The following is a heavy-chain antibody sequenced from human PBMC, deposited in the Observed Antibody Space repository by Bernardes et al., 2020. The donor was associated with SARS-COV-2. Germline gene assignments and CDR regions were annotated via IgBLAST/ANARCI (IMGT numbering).Heavy chain of an antibody. J-gene: IGHJ4*02. V-gene: IGHV3-74*01. CDR1: VFTLKTYW. CDR3: VRDGSGTVPYDY. CDR2: INPDGSST. D-gene: IGHD3-10*01. Sequence: GGSLRLSCAASVFTLKTYWMNWVRQAPGEGLVWVSHINPDGSSTAYADSVTGRFTFSRDDAKNTLYLQMNSLRAEDTAVYYCVRDGSGTVPYDYWGQGTLVTVSS.